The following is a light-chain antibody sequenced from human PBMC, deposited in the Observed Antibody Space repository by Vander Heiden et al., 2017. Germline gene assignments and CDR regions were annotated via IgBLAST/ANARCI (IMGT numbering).Light chain of an antibody. CDR3: QQLNSYPPCT. V-gene: IGKV1-9*01. J-gene: IGKJ1*01. Sequence: DIQLTQSPSFLSASVGDRVTITCRASQGISSYLAWYQQKPGKAPKLLIYAASTLQSGVPSRFSGSGYGTEFTLTISSLQPEDFAPYYCQQLNSYPPCTFGQGTKVEIK. CDR2: AAS. CDR1: QGISSY.